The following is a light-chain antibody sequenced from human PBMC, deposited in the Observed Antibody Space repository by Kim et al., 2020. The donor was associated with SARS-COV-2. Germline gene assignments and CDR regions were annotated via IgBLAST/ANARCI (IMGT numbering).Light chain of an antibody. CDR1: SGGMGDKY. CDR2: EDD. CDR3: QSYSRGNVI. V-gene: IGLV6-57*02. J-gene: IGLJ2*01. Sequence: GRTRTGSCSGGSGGMGDKYERWYQRRPGGAPTTLIYEDDLRPSVFPCRFSGSIDISSNSASLAISWLKTEDEADYCCQSYSRGNVIFGGGTQLTVL.